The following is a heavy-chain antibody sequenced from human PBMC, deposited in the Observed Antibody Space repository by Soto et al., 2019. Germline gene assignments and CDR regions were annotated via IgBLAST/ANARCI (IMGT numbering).Heavy chain of an antibody. CDR1: GGSISSSSYY. J-gene: IGHJ6*02. D-gene: IGHD3-3*01. CDR3: VSGRGYYIHYYYYGMDX. Sequence: SSETLSLTCTVSGGSISSSSYYWGWIRQPPGKGLEWIGSIYYSGSTYYNPSLKSRVTISVDTSKNQFSLKLSSVTAADTAVYYCVSGRGYYIHYYYYGMDXWGQGTTVTVSS. V-gene: IGHV4-39*01. CDR2: IYYSGST.